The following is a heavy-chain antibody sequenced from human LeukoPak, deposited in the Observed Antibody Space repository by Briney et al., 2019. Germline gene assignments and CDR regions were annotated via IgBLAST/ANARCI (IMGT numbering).Heavy chain of an antibody. J-gene: IGHJ4*02. Sequence: PGGSLRLSCAASGFTFSSYAMHWVRQAPGKGLEWVAVISYDGSNKYYADSVKGRFTISRDNSKNTLHLQMNSLRAEDTAVYYCAKTIVGDVSRGSYYFDYWGQGTLVTVSS. CDR2: ISYDGSNK. D-gene: IGHD1-26*01. V-gene: IGHV3-30-3*01. CDR3: AKTIVGDVSRGSYYFDY. CDR1: GFTFSSYA.